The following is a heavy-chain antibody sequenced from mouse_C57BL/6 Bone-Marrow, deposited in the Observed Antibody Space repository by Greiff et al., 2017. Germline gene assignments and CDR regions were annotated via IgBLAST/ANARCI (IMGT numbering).Heavy chain of an antibody. V-gene: IGHV1-26*01. CDR1: GYTFTDYY. J-gene: IGHJ2*01. CDR3: AASRTGVFDY. D-gene: IGHD4-1*01. Sequence: EVQLQQSGPELVKPGASVKISCKASGYTFTDYYMNWVKQSHGKSLEWIGDINPNNGGTSYNQKFKGKDTLTVDKSSSTAYMELRSLTSEDSAVYYCAASRTGVFDYWGQGTTLTVSS. CDR2: INPNNGGT.